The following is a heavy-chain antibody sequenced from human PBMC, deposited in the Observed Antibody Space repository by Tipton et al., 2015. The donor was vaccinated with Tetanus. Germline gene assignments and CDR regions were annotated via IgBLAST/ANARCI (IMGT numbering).Heavy chain of an antibody. V-gene: IGHV4-30-2*02. Sequence: TLSLTCAVSGDSISSAGYSWSWIRQPPGKGLEWIGFIYHNGGTYYNPSLKSRATISVDRSKNQFSLRLTSVTAADTAVYYCARIHDYWSGYFDFWGQGTPVTVSP. CDR2: IYHNGGT. CDR1: GDSISSAGYS. CDR3: ARIHDYWSGYFDF. D-gene: IGHD3-3*01. J-gene: IGHJ4*02.